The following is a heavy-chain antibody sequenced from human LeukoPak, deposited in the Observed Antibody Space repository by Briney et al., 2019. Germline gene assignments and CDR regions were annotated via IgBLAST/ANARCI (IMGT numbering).Heavy chain of an antibody. CDR2: INHSGST. CDR1: GGSFSGYY. D-gene: IGHD3-22*01. J-gene: IGHJ6*03. V-gene: IGHV4-34*01. Sequence: SETLSLTCAVYGGSFSGYYWSWIRQPPGKGLEWIGEINHSGSTNYNPSLKSRVTISVDTSKNQFSLKLSSVTAADTAVYYRARSPITMIPKWSRSYYYYYMDVWGKGTTVTVSS. CDR3: ARSPITMIPKWSRSYYYYYMDV.